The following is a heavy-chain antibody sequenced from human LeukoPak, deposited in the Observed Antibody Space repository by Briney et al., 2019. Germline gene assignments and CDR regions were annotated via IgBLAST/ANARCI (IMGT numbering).Heavy chain of an antibody. CDR3: ARARAGTTLFDY. D-gene: IGHD1-1*01. CDR2: ISAYNGNT. V-gene: IGHV1-18*01. J-gene: IGHJ4*02. Sequence: ASGKVSCKASGDTFTTYGISWVRQAPGQGLEWMGWISAYNGNTNYAQKLQDRVTMTTDTSTSTAYMELRSLRSDDTAVYYCARARAGTTLFDYWGQGTLVTVSS. CDR1: GDTFTTYG.